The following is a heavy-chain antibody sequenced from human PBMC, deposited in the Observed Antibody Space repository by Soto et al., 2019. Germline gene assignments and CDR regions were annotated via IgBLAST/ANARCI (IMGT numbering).Heavy chain of an antibody. D-gene: IGHD1-1*01. J-gene: IGHJ6*02. V-gene: IGHV1-69*12. CDR3: ARDKAREQLGGNYYYIMDV. Sequence: QVQVVQSGAEVKKPGSSVKVSCKTSGGTFSTSAISWVRQAPGQGLEWMGGIMPIFRTADYAQKFQGRVTITADESASTAYLELRSLTSEDTAVYYCARDKAREQLGGNYYYIMDVWGQGTTVTVTS. CDR2: IMPIFRTA. CDR1: GGTFSTSA.